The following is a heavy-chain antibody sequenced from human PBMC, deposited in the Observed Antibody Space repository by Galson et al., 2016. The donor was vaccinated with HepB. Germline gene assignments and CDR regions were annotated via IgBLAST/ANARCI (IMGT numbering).Heavy chain of an antibody. V-gene: IGHV3-33*03. Sequence: SLRLSCAASGFTFSGYGMHWVRQAPGKGLEWVAVIWFDGSKTYYADSVKGRFTISRDNAKNTLYLQMNSLRAEDTAVYYCGRTIIPSSPAFDIWGPGTMVTVSS. J-gene: IGHJ3*02. CDR2: IWFDGSKT. CDR1: GFTFSGYG. CDR3: GRTIIPSSPAFDI. D-gene: IGHD1/OR15-1a*01.